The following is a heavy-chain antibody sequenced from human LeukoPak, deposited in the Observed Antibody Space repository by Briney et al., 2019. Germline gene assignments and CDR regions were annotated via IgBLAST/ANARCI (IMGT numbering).Heavy chain of an antibody. D-gene: IGHD1-1*01. Sequence: PGGSLRLSCAASGFTFSSYSMNWVRQAPGKGLEWVSSISSSSSYIYYADSVKGRFTISRDNAKNSLYLQMNSLRAEDTAVYYCARERTEYYGMDVWAKGPRSPSP. CDR2: ISSSSSYI. J-gene: IGHJ6*02. CDR3: ARERTEYYGMDV. CDR1: GFTFSSYS. V-gene: IGHV3-21*01.